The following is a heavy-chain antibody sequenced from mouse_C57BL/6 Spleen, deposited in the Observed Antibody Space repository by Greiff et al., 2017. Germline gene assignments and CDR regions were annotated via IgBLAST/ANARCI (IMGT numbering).Heavy chain of an antibody. Sequence: VQLQQPGAELVKPGASVKMSCKASGYTFTSYWITWVKQRPGQGLEWIGDIFPGSGSTNYNEKFKSKATLTVDTSSSTAYMQLSSLTSEDSAVYYCARWDWDEGYFDYWGQGTTLTVSS. V-gene: IGHV1-55*01. CDR1: GYTFTSYW. D-gene: IGHD4-1*01. CDR2: IFPGSGST. J-gene: IGHJ2*01. CDR3: ARWDWDEGYFDY.